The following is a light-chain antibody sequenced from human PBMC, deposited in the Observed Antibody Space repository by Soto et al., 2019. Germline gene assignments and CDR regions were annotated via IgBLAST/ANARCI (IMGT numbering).Light chain of an antibody. V-gene: IGLV1-40*01. Sequence: QSVLTQPPSVSGAPGQRVTISCTGSSSNIGAGYDVHWYQQLPGTAPKLLIYGNSNRPSGVPDRFSGSKSGTSASLAITGLQAEDEGDYYCQSYDSSLSDVFGTGTKLTVL. CDR2: GNS. J-gene: IGLJ1*01. CDR1: SSNIGAGYD. CDR3: QSYDSSLSDV.